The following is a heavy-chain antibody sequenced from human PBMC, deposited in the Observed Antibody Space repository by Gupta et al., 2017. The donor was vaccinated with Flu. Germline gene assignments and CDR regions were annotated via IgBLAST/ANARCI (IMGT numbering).Heavy chain of an antibody. D-gene: IGHD2-15*01. V-gene: IGHV1-46*03. Sequence: VRQAPGQGLEWMGIIDPRDGSTSYEQKFQGRVSVTKDTSTSTVYMELSSLTSEDTAVYYCARDIEDGHNCIDFWGQGTLVTVSS. J-gene: IGHJ4*02. CDR2: IDPRDGST. CDR3: ARDIEDGHNCIDF.